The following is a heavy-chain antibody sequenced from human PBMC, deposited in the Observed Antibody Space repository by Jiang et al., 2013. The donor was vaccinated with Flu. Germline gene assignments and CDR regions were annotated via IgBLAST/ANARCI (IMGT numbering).Heavy chain of an antibody. J-gene: IGHJ4*02. CDR2: IGGSSGNT. CDR3: AKGGPYFNRGDYFDY. CDR1: GFSFSSYA. Sequence: QLVESGGGLVQPGGSLRLSCAASGFSFSSYAMSWVRQAPGKGLEWVSGIGGSSGNTYYADSVKGRFTISRDNSKNTLYLQMNSLRAEDTAVYYCAKGGPYFNRGDYFDYWGQGTLVTVSS. V-gene: IGHV3-23*04. D-gene: IGHD3-10*01.